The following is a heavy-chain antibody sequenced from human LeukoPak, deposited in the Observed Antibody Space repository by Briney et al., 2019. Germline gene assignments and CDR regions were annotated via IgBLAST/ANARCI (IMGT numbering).Heavy chain of an antibody. CDR3: ARHYIAAGGGDAFDI. D-gene: IGHD6-13*01. CDR2: IYYSGST. V-gene: IGHV4-59*08. CDR1: GGSMNSYY. Sequence: PSETLSLTCSVSGGSMNSYYWSWIRQSPGKGLEWIGYIYYSGSTNYNPSLKSRVTISVDTSKNQSSLKLSSVTAADTAVYYCARHYIAAGGGDAFDIWGQGTMVTVSS. J-gene: IGHJ3*02.